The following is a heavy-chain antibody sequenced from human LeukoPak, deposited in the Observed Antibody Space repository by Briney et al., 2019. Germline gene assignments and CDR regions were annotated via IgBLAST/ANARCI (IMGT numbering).Heavy chain of an antibody. D-gene: IGHD3-22*01. CDR3: ASYSSAYPYYSDY. V-gene: IGHV4-59*08. CDR1: GGSISSYY. J-gene: IGHJ4*02. Sequence: PSETLSLTCTVSGGSISSYYWSWIRQPPGKGLEWIGHIYYSGSTNYNPSLKSRVTISVDTSKNQFSLNLSSVTAADTAVYYCASYSSAYPYYSDYWGQGTLVTVSS. CDR2: IYYSGST.